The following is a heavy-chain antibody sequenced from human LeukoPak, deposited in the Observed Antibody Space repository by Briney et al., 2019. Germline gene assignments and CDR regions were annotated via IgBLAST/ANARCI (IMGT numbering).Heavy chain of an antibody. V-gene: IGHV3-23*01. J-gene: IGHJ4*02. CDR3: AKDPSNIVVVSFWVR. D-gene: IGHD2-21*01. Sequence: GSLRLSCAASGFTFSSYAMSWVRQAPGKGLEWVSAISGSGGSAYYADSVKGRFTISRDNSKNTLYLQMNSLRAEDTAVYYCAKDPSNIVVVSFWVRWGQGTLVTVSS. CDR1: GFTFSSYA. CDR2: ISGSGGSA.